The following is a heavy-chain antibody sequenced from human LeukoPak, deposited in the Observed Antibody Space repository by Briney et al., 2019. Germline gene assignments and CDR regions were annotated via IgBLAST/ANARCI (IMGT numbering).Heavy chain of an antibody. J-gene: IGHJ3*02. CDR2: SNSDGSSK. V-gene: IGHV3-74*01. CDR3: AREPRIAVAGTGPAAFDI. Sequence: PGGSVRLSCSASGFTFSSYWMHWVRQAPGKGLVWVSRSNSDGSSKTYADSVKGRFTISRDNGKNTLYLQMNSLRAEDTAEYYCAREPRIAVAGTGPAAFDIWGQGTMVTVSS. D-gene: IGHD6-19*01. CDR1: GFTFSSYW.